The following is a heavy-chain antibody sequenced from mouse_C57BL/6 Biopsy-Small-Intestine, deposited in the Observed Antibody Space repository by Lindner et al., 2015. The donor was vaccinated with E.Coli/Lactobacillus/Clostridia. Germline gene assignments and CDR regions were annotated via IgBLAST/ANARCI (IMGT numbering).Heavy chain of an antibody. V-gene: IGHV1-4*01. J-gene: IGHJ2*01. CDR2: ISGSNGNT. CDR1: GYTFTRYG. CDR3: ARAGRGTFYYFDY. D-gene: IGHD1-1*01. Sequence: SVKVSCKASGYTFTRYGVTWVRQAPGHGLEWMGWISGSNGNTIYAQKLQGRVTMTTDTSTSTAYMELRSLISDDTAVYYCARAGRGTFYYFDYWGQGTLVTVSS.